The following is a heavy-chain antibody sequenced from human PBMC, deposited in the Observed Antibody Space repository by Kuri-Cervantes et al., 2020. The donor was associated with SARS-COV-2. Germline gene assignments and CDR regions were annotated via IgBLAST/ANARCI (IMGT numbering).Heavy chain of an antibody. J-gene: IGHJ4*02. D-gene: IGHD5-12*01. Sequence: GESLKISCAASGSTFSSYWMHWVRQAPGKGLVWVSRINSDGSSTSYADSVKGRFTISRDNAKNTLYLQMNSLRADDTAVYYCAKDPAYRGAYDLGKLDYWAQGTLVTVSS. CDR1: GSTFSSYW. CDR3: AKDPAYRGAYDLGKLDY. CDR2: INSDGSST. V-gene: IGHV3-74*01.